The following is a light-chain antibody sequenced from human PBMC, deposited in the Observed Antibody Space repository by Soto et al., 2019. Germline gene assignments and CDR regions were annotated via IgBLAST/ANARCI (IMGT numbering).Light chain of an antibody. CDR2: DAS. CDR3: HQYGRSPRT. Sequence: DIVFAQAPRTPSLSPGGRATLSCRASQSLNSSYLAWYQQKPGQAPRLLIYDASSRATGIPDRFSGSGSGTDFTLTISRLEPEDFAVYSCHQYGRSPRTFGQGTRLENK. V-gene: IGKV3-20*01. J-gene: IGKJ5*01. CDR1: QSLNSSY.